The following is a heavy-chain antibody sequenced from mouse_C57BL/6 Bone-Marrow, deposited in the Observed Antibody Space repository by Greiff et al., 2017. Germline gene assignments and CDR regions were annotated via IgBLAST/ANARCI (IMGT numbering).Heavy chain of an antibody. Sequence: QVQLKQSGPELVKPGASVKISCKASGYAFSSSWMNWVKQRPGKGLEWIGRIYPGDGDTNYNGKFKGKATLTADKSSSTAYMQLSSLTSEDSAIYYCARKVTTTGYYAMDYWGQGTSVTVSS. CDR2: IYPGDGDT. J-gene: IGHJ4*01. CDR1: GYAFSSSW. D-gene: IGHD2-2*01. V-gene: IGHV1-82*01. CDR3: ARKVTTTGYYAMDY.